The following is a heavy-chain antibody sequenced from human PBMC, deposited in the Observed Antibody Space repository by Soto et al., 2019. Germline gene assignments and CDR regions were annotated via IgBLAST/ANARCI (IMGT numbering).Heavy chain of an antibody. D-gene: IGHD3-10*01. J-gene: IGHJ6*02. V-gene: IGHV3-48*02. CDR1: GFTFSSHS. CDR2: ITSTSSTR. CDR3: ARRITMVRGPYYYYAMDV. Sequence: GGSLRLSCAASGFTFSSHSMIWVRQAPGKGLEWISHITSTSSTRSYADSVRRRFTISRDNAKDSLYLQMNSLRDEDTAVYYCARRITMVRGPYYYYAMDVWGQGTTVTVSS.